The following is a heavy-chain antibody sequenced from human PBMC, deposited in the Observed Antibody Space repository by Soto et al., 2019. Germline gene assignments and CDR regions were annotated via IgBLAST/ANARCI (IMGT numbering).Heavy chain of an antibody. CDR2: IYPGDSDT. Sequence: PGESLKISCKGSAYSFTSYWIGWVRQMPGKGLEWMGIIYPGDSDTRYSPSFQGQVTISADKPISTAYLQWSSLKASDTAMYYCARLSYYTPLFYGMDVWGQGTTVTVSS. CDR1: AYSFTSYW. J-gene: IGHJ6*02. D-gene: IGHD1-26*01. V-gene: IGHV5-51*01. CDR3: ARLSYYTPLFYGMDV.